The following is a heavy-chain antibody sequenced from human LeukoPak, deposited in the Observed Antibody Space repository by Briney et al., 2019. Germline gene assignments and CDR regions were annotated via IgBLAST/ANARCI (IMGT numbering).Heavy chain of an antibody. Sequence: GGSLRLSCAASRFTFSYYNMNWVRQAPGKGLEWVSSISATGGYIYYADSVKGRFTISRDNAKNSLYLQMNSLRVEDTAVYYCARDRVSGSGSIDYWGQGTLVTVSS. D-gene: IGHD3-10*01. V-gene: IGHV3-21*01. J-gene: IGHJ4*02. CDR3: ARDRVSGSGSIDY. CDR2: ISATGGYI. CDR1: RFTFSYYN.